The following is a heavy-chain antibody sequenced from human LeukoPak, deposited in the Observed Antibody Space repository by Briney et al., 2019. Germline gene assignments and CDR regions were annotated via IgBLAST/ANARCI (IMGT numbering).Heavy chain of an antibody. CDR3: ARDLATGRTDAFDI. J-gene: IGHJ3*02. D-gene: IGHD1-1*01. CDR2: ISWNSGSI. Sequence: PGGSLRLSCAASGFTFDDYAMHWVRQAPGKGLEWVSGISWNSGSIGYADSVKGRFTISRDNAKNSLYLQMNSLRAEDTAVYYCARDLATGRTDAFDIWGQGTMVTVSS. V-gene: IGHV3-9*01. CDR1: GFTFDDYA.